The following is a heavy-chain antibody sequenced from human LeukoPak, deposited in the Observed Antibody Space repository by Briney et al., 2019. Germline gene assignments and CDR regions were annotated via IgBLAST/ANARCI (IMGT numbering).Heavy chain of an antibody. J-gene: IGHJ4*02. CDR3: AMDRDGYNYVDY. CDR1: GGSISSSSYY. CDR2: IYYSGST. D-gene: IGHD5-24*01. V-gene: IGHV4-39*07. Sequence: SETLSLTCTVSGGSISSSSYYWGWIRQPPGKGLEWIGSIYYSGSTYYNPSLKSRVTISVDTSKNQFSLKLSSVTAADTAVYYCAMDRDGYNYVDYWGQGTLVTVSS.